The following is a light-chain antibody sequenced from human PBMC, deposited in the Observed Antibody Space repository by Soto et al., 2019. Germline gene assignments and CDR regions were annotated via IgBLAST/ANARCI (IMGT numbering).Light chain of an antibody. V-gene: IGKV3-20*01. J-gene: IGKJ3*01. CDR1: ESVSDSY. Sequence: EIVLTQSPGTLSLSPGERATLSCRASESVSDSYLAWYQQKPGQAPRLLIYGASSRATGIADRFSGSGSGTDFTLTISRLEPEDFAVYYCQQYDRSRSSFTFGPGTKVDIK. CDR3: QQYDRSRSSFT. CDR2: GAS.